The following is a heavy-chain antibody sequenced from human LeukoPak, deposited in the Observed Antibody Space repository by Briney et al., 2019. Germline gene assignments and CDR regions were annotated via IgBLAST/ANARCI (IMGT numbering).Heavy chain of an antibody. Sequence: SQTLSLTCTVSGGSISSGDYYWSWIRQPPGKGLEWIGYIYYSGSTYYNPSLKSRVTISVDTSKNQFSLKLSSVTAADTAVYYCARDPYSSSGYSNYWYFDLWGRGTLVTVSS. CDR3: ARDPYSSSGYSNYWYFDL. V-gene: IGHV4-30-4*08. J-gene: IGHJ2*01. CDR2: IYYSGST. D-gene: IGHD6-13*01. CDR1: GGSISSGDYY.